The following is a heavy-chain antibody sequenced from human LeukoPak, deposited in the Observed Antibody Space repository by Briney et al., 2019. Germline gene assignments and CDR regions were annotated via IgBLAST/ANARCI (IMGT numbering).Heavy chain of an antibody. CDR1: GGSISSYY. D-gene: IGHD2-2*01. CDR2: IYTSGST. J-gene: IGHJ6*03. Sequence: SETLSLTCTVSGGSISSYYWSWIRQLAGKGLEWIGRIYTSGSTNYNPSLKSRVTMSVDTSKNQFSLKLSSVTAADTAVYYCARDRRCSSTSCPKDYYYYYMDVWGKGTTVTVSS. CDR3: ARDRRCSSTSCPKDYYYYYMDV. V-gene: IGHV4-4*07.